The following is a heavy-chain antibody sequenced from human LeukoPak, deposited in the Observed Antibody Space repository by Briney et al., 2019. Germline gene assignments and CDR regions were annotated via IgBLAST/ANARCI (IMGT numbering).Heavy chain of an antibody. V-gene: IGHV3-23*01. J-gene: IGHJ4*02. D-gene: IGHD3-22*01. CDR2: ISGSGGST. CDR1: GFTFSSYA. CDR3: AKDHVDDYDSSGYYPSGFDY. Sequence: PGGSLRLSCAASGFTFSSYAMSWVRQAPGKGLEWVSAISGSGGSTYYADSVKGRFTISRDNSKNTLDLQMNSLRAEDTAVYCCAKDHVDDYDSSGYYPSGFDYWGQGTLVTVSS.